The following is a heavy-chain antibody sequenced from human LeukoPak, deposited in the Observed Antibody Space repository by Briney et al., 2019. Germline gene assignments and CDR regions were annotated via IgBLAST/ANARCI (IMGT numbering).Heavy chain of an antibody. CDR3: ASQYSGYPY. CDR1: GGSISSTSW. V-gene: IGHV4-4*02. J-gene: IGHJ4*02. CDR2: IYYSGST. D-gene: IGHD5-12*01. Sequence: QASETLSLTCAVSGGSISSTSWYSWVRQPPGKGLEWIGYIYYSGSTYYNPSLKSRVTISVDTSKNQFSLKLSSVTAADTAVYYCASQYSGYPYWGQGTLVTVSS.